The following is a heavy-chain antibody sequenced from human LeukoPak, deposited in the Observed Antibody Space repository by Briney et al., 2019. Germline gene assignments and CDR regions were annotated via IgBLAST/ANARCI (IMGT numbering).Heavy chain of an antibody. V-gene: IGHV3-23*01. CDR2: ISRMGFTT. CDR3: AKEEVPNDY. Sequence: GGSLRLSCAVSGFTLDNTAMCWVRLAPGKGLEWISGISRMGFTTYYADSVNGRFTISRDTSKNTLYLQMDTLRPEDTALYYCAKEEVPNDYWGQGTLVTVSS. CDR1: GFTLDNTA. J-gene: IGHJ4*02.